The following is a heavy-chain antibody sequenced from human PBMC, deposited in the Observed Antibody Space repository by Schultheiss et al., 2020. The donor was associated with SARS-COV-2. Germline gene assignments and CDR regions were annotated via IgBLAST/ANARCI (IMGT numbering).Heavy chain of an antibody. CDR3: ARGGQGQLVRWRGYYYMDV. J-gene: IGHJ6*03. D-gene: IGHD6-6*01. CDR2: IYTSGST. CDR1: GESFSGYY. V-gene: IGHV4-34*01. Sequence: SQTLSLTCAVYGESFSGYYWSWIRQPPGKGLEWIGRIYTSGSTNYNPSLKSRVTISVDTSKNQFSLKLSSVTAADTAVYYCARGGQGQLVRWRGYYYMDVWGKGTTVTVSS.